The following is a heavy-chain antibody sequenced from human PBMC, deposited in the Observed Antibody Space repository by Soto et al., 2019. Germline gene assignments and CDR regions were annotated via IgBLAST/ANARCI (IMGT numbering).Heavy chain of an antibody. D-gene: IGHD2-15*01. Sequence: SETLSLTCAVYGGSFSGYYWSWIRQPPGKGLEWIGEINHSGSTNYNPSLKSRVTISVDTSKNQFSLKLSSVTAADTAVYYCARGTKGRVAATLYYYVDVWGKGTTVTVSS. CDR2: INHSGST. CDR3: ARGTKGRVAATLYYYVDV. V-gene: IGHV4-34*01. CDR1: GGSFSGYY. J-gene: IGHJ6*03.